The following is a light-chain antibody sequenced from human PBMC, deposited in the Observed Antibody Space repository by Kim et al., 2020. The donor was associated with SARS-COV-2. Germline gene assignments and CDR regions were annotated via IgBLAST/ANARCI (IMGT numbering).Light chain of an antibody. CDR3: QQRSSWPLT. Sequence: WSPGERAHVSCRASQSVSTYLAWYQQKPGQAPRLLIYDASNRATGIPARFSGSGSGTDFTLTISSLEPEDFAGYYCQQRSSWPLTFGGGTKVDIK. J-gene: IGKJ4*01. V-gene: IGKV3-11*01. CDR2: DAS. CDR1: QSVSTY.